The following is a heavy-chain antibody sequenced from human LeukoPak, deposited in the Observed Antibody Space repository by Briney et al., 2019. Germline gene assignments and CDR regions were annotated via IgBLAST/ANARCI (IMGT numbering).Heavy chain of an antibody. V-gene: IGHV4-59*08. CDR3: ARHGGTSGRSYRQDAFDI. Sequence: SETLSLTCTVYGGSISGDYWSWIRQPPGKGLEWIGYIYYSGSTNYNPSLKSRVTISVDTSKNQFSLRLISVTAADTAVYYCARHGGTSGRSYRQDAFDIWGQGTMVTVSS. D-gene: IGHD3-10*01. J-gene: IGHJ3*02. CDR1: GGSISGDY. CDR2: IYYSGST.